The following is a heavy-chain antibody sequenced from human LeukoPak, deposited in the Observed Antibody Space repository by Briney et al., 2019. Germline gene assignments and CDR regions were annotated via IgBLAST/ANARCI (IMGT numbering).Heavy chain of an antibody. CDR1: GYIFINFW. Sequence: PGESLNISCKGSGYIFINFWIAWVRQMPGKGLEWMGSIYPGNSETRYSPSFEGQVTISADKSISTAYLQWNSLKASDTAMYFWARRHYGSSGYPTFLDYGGRGPLATVPP. CDR3: ARRHYGSSGYPTFLDY. J-gene: IGHJ4*02. CDR2: IYPGNSET. V-gene: IGHV5-51*01. D-gene: IGHD6-13*01.